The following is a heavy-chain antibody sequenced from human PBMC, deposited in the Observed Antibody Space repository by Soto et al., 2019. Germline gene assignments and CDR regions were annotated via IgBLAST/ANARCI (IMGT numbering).Heavy chain of an antibody. Sequence: PSETLSLTCAVSSGSISSSNWWSWVRQPPGKGLEWIGEIYHSGSTNYNPSLKSRVTISVDKSKNQFSLKLSSVTAADTAVYYCGRGEKDYYYYYMDVWGKRTTVTVSS. CDR3: GRGEKDYYYYYMDV. J-gene: IGHJ6*03. CDR2: IYHSGST. V-gene: IGHV4-4*02. CDR1: SGSISSSNW.